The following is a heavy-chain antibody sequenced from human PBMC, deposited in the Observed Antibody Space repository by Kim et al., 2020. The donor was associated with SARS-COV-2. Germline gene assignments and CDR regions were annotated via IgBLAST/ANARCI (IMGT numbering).Heavy chain of an antibody. Sequence: GGSLRLSCAASGFTVSNNYMSWVRQAPGKGLEWVSLIYSGGRTYYADSVKGRFTISRDHSKNTLFLQMNSLRAEDTAVYYCARDGMGMATNPYWGQGTLVTVSS. CDR1: GFTVSNNY. CDR3: ARDGMGMATNPY. J-gene: IGHJ4*02. CDR2: IYSGGRT. D-gene: IGHD5-12*01. V-gene: IGHV3-66*01.